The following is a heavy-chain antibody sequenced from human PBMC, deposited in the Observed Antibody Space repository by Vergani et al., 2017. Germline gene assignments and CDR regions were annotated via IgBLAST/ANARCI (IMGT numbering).Heavy chain of an antibody. CDR3: GRVADFYGLGSRLLDL. J-gene: IGHJ5*02. CDR1: GGSMSGSY. CDR2: MYHSGST. Sequence: QVRLQESGPGLVKPSETLSLTCSVSGGSMSGSYWSWIRQPPGKELEWIGYMYHSGSTNYNPSLETRVTISGDTSKNQFSLRLNSVTAADTAVYYCGRVADFYGLGSRLLDLWVQGILVTVSS. D-gene: IGHD3-10*01. V-gene: IGHV4-59*01.